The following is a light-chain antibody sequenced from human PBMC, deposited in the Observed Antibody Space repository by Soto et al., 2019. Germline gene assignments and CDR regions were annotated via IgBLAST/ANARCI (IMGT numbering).Light chain of an antibody. CDR2: DDS. V-gene: IGLV3-21*02. J-gene: IGLJ1*01. CDR3: QVWDSYNNFV. Sequence: SYALTQPPSVSVAPGQTARITCGGNPFGRRTVHWYPQRPGQAPVLVVYDDSDRPSGIPDRFSGSNSGSTATLIISRVEAGDEADYYCQVWDSYNNFVFGSGTKVTVL. CDR1: PFGRRT.